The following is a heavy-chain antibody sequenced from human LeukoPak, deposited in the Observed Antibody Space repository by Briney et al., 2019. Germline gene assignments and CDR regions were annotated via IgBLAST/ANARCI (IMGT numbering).Heavy chain of an antibody. V-gene: IGHV4-4*08. CDR3: ARTAYDSSGYYSFDY. D-gene: IGHD3-22*01. CDR1: GGSISSYY. Sequence: SETLSLTCTVSGGSISSYYWSWIRQPPGKGLEWIGYIYTSGSTNYNPSLKSRVTMSVDTSKNQFSLKLSSVTAADTAVYYCARTAYDSSGYYSFDYWGQGTLVTVSS. CDR2: IYTSGST. J-gene: IGHJ4*02.